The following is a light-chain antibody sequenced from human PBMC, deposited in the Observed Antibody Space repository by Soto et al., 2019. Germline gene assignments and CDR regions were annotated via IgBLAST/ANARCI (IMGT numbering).Light chain of an antibody. J-gene: IGKJ1*01. Sequence: EIVLTQSPATLSSSPGERATLSCRASQTVSSKLAWYQHKPGQAPGLLIYDTSNRATGIPARFSGSGSGTDFTLTISSLETEDFAVYYCHQRKSWPRTFGQGTKVEIK. V-gene: IGKV3-11*01. CDR1: QTVSSK. CDR3: HQRKSWPRT. CDR2: DTS.